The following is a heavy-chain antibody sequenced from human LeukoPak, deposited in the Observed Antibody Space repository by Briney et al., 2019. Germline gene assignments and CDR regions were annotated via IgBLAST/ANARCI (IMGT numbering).Heavy chain of an antibody. CDR1: GFTFSRYL. Sequence: GGSLRLSCAASGFTFSRYLMHWVRQAPGKGRVWVSRINSDGSSTGYADSVKGRFTVSRDNAQNTLYLHMNSLRAEDTAVYYCARAETWGAFDIWGQGTMVTVSS. V-gene: IGHV3-74*01. CDR3: ARAETWGAFDI. CDR2: INSDGSST. J-gene: IGHJ3*02. D-gene: IGHD3-16*01.